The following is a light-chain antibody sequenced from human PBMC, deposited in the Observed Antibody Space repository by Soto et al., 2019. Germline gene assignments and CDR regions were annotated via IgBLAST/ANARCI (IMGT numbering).Light chain of an antibody. V-gene: IGKV1-9*01. Sequence: DIEMTQSPSTLSVSVGDRSTITCRASESIINFLNWYQQTPGKAPRLLIDSGSTLQSGVPSRFIGSRAGRKFTITISSLLPEDISTDYCQKLNNYPLTFGPGTKVDI. CDR2: SGS. CDR3: QKLNNYPLT. J-gene: IGKJ3*01. CDR1: ESIINF.